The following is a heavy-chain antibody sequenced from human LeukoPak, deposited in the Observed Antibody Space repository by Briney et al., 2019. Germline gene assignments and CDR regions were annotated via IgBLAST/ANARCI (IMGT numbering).Heavy chain of an antibody. D-gene: IGHD6-19*01. J-gene: IGHJ4*02. CDR3: AKDHRTGGWYYFDY. CDR1: GFTVSSNY. V-gene: IGHV3-23*01. CDR2: ISGSGGST. Sequence: PGGSLRLSCAASGFTVSSNYMNWVRQAPGKGLEWVSAISGSGGSTYYADSVKGRFTISRDNSKNTLYLQMNSLRAEDTAVYYCAKDHRTGGWYYFDYWGQGTLVTVSS.